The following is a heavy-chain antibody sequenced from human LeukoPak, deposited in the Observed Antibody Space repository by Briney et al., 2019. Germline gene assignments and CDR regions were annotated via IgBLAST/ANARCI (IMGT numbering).Heavy chain of an antibody. CDR1: GGSFSGYY. J-gene: IGHJ6*03. CDR2: INHSGST. Sequence: PSETLSLTCAVYGGSFSGYYWSWIRQPPGKGLEWIGEINHSGSTNYNPSLKSRVTISVDTSKNQFSLKLSSVTAADTAVYYCARLVHMDVWGKGTTVTVSS. CDR3: ARLVHMDV. V-gene: IGHV4-34*01.